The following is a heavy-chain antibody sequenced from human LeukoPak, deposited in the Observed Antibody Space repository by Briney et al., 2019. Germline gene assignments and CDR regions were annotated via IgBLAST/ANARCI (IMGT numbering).Heavy chain of an antibody. J-gene: IGHJ4*02. CDR1: GYTFTGYY. D-gene: IGHD6-19*01. V-gene: IGHV1-2*02. CDR2: INPNSGGT. Sequence: GASVKVSCKASGYTFTGYYMHWVRQAPGQGLEWMGWINPNSGGTNYAQKFQGRVTMTRDASISTAYMELSMLRSGDTAVYYCARVGSGWYPPSDYWGQGTLVTVSS. CDR3: ARVGSGWYPPSDY.